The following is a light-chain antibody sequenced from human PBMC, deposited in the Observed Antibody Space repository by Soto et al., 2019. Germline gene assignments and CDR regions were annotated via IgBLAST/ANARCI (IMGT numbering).Light chain of an antibody. CDR1: SDVGSYNY. Sequence: SDVGSYNYVSWYQQYPGKAPKLMIYDVSTRPSGVSDRFSGSKSGNTASLTISGLRAEDEADYYCGSYTTSSNYVFGTGTKV. CDR2: DVS. V-gene: IGLV2-14*03. CDR3: GSYTTSSNYV. J-gene: IGLJ1*01.